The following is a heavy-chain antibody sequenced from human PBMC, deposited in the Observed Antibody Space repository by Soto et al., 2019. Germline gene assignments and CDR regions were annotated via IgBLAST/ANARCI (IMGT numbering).Heavy chain of an antibody. CDR2: LNWNGART. CDR3: TRDGDFGDYLGGYFDP. CDR1: GFTSGDYG. Sequence: EVQLVESGGSVVRPGGSLRLSCVVSGFTSGDYGMSWVRQGPGKGLEWVAGLNWNGARTTYADSVKGRFTVSRDNTKNSLYLQMASLRAEDTAFYYCTRDGDFGDYLGGYFDPWGRGTLVTVSS. J-gene: IGHJ2*01. D-gene: IGHD4-17*01. V-gene: IGHV3-20*04.